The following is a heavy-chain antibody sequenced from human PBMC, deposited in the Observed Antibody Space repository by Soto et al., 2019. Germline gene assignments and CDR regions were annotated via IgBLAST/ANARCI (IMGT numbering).Heavy chain of an antibody. CDR2: IYYSGST. CDR1: GGSISSSSYY. V-gene: IGHV4-39*01. J-gene: IGHJ4*02. Sequence: SSETLSLTCTVSGGSISSSSYYWGWIRQPPGKGLEWIGSIYYSGSTYYNPSLKSRVTISVDTSKNQFSLKLSSVTAADTAVYYCARPRNPLQIDDYWGQGTLVTVSS. CDR3: ARPRNPLQIDDY. D-gene: IGHD4-4*01.